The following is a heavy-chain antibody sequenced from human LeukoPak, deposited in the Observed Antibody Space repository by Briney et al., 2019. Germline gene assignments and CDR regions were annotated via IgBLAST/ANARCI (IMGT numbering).Heavy chain of an antibody. J-gene: IGHJ4*02. CDR1: GFTFSSYA. CDR2: ISSNGGST. V-gene: IGHV3-64*01. Sequence: GGSLRLSCAASGFTFSSYAMHWVRQAPGKGLEYVSAISSNGGSTYYANSVKGRFTISGDNSKNTLYLQMGSLRAEDMAVYYCARDHYDSSGYYYVDYWGQGTLVTVSS. CDR3: ARDHYDSSGYYYVDY. D-gene: IGHD3-22*01.